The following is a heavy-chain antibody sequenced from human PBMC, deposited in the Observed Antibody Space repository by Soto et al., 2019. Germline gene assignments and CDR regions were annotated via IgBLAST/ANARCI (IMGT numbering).Heavy chain of an antibody. V-gene: IGHV4-4*02. J-gene: IGHJ4*02. CDR1: GGSISTNNW. D-gene: IGHD2-15*01. Sequence: QVLLQESGPGLINASGTLSLTCGVSGGSISTNNWWSWVRQTPGQGLEWIAEVYHTGSTNYNPSLKSRLPISVAKSKNQFSLRLTSVTAADSAVYYCARAKLCNTLSCPHSFDTWGQGTLVSVSS. CDR3: ARAKLCNTLSCPHSFDT. CDR2: VYHTGST.